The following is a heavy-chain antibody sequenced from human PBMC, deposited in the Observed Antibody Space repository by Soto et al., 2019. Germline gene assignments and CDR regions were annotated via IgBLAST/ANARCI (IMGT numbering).Heavy chain of an antibody. CDR2: IYYSGST. CDR1: GGSISSGGYY. CDR3: ARATVTDLPFDP. D-gene: IGHD4-17*01. J-gene: IGHJ5*02. V-gene: IGHV4-31*03. Sequence: QVQLQESGPGLVKPSQTLSLTCTVSGGSISSGGYYWSWIRQHPGKGLEWIGYIYYSGSTYYNPSLKSRVTIAVDTPKNQFSLKLSSVTAADTAVYYCARATVTDLPFDPWGQGTLVTVSS.